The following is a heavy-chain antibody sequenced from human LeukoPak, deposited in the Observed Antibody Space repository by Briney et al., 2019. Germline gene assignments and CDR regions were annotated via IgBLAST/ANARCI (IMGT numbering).Heavy chain of an antibody. J-gene: IGHJ4*02. CDR1: GFTFSSYN. D-gene: IGHD3-10*01. CDR2: ISRTSSYI. CDR3: AVQIGGSVY. Sequence: GGSLRLSCAASGFTFSSYNMNWVRQAPGKGLEWVSSISRTSSYIDYADSVKGRFTISRDNAKNSLYLQMNSLRAEDTSVYYCAVQIGGSVYWGQGTLVTVSP. V-gene: IGHV3-21*01.